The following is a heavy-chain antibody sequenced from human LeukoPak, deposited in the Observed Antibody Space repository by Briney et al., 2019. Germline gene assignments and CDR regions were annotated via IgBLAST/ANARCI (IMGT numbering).Heavy chain of an antibody. CDR1: GYSFTSYW. D-gene: IGHD3-22*01. CDR3: ARRAYYYDSSGYYPDY. CDR2: IYPGDSDT. Sequence: GESLKISCKGSGYSFTSYWIGWVRQMPGKGLEWMGIIYPGDSDTRYSPSFQGQVTISAHKSISTAYLQWSSLKASDTAMYYCARRAYYYDSSGYYPDYWGQGTLVTVSS. V-gene: IGHV5-51*01. J-gene: IGHJ4*02.